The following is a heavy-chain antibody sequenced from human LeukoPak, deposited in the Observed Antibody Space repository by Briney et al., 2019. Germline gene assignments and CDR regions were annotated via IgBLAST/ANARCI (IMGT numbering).Heavy chain of an antibody. Sequence: ASVKVSCKASGYTFTGDYMHWVRQAPGQGLEWMGWINPNSGGTNYAQKFQGRVTMTRDTSISTAYMELSRPRSDDTAVYYCARYSSGYYFSWFDPWGQGTLVTVSS. CDR3: ARYSSGYYFSWFDP. J-gene: IGHJ5*02. CDR1: GYTFTGDY. V-gene: IGHV1-2*02. D-gene: IGHD3-22*01. CDR2: INPNSGGT.